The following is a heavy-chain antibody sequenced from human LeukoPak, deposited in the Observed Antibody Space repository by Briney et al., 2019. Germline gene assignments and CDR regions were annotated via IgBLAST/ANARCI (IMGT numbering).Heavy chain of an antibody. J-gene: IGHJ4*02. Sequence: GASVKVSCKASGYTFTSYAMHWVRQAPGQRLEWMGWINAGNGNTKYSQKFQGRVTITRDTSASTAYMELSSLRSEDTAVYYCARDEDCSSTSCYHSFPDYWGQGTLVTVSS. CDR1: GYTFTSYA. V-gene: IGHV1-3*01. CDR2: INAGNGNT. CDR3: ARDEDCSSTSCYHSFPDY. D-gene: IGHD2-2*01.